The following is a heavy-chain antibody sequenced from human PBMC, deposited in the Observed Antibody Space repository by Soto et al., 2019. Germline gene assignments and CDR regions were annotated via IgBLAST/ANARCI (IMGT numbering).Heavy chain of an antibody. Sequence: QVQLVQSGAEVKKPGASVKVSCKASGYTFTSYGLSWVLQAPGQGLEWMGWISAYNGNTKYVQKFQGRVTMTTDTSTSTAYMEVRSLRSDDTAVYYCARDAAAGLNDYWGQGTLVTVSS. J-gene: IGHJ4*02. CDR2: ISAYNGNT. CDR3: ARDAAAGLNDY. D-gene: IGHD6-13*01. V-gene: IGHV1-18*01. CDR1: GYTFTSYG.